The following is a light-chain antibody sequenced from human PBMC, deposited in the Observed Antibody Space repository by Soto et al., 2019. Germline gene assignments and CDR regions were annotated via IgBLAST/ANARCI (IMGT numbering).Light chain of an antibody. J-gene: IGKJ1*01. V-gene: IGKV2-28*01. CDR2: LGS. CDR1: QSLLHGNGYNY. CDR3: MQALQTPRT. Sequence: DIVMTQSPLSLPVTPGKPASISCRSSQSLLHGNGYNYLDWYLQKPGQSPQLLVYLGSNRASGVPDRFSGSGSGTDFALKISRVEAEDVGVYYCMQALQTPRTFGQGTKVEIK.